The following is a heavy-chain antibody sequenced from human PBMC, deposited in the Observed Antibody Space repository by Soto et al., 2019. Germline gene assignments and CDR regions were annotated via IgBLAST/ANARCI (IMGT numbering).Heavy chain of an antibody. V-gene: IGHV1-46*03. J-gene: IGHJ4*02. D-gene: IGHD3-3*01. CDR2: INPIGGIA. Sequence: GASVKVSCKASGGTFSSYTISWVRQAPGQGLEWMGIINPIGGIASYAQKFQGRVTMTRDTSTSTVYMELSSLRSEDTAVYYCARANDFWSGYPFDYWGQGTLVTVSS. CDR3: ARANDFWSGYPFDY. CDR1: GGTFSSYT.